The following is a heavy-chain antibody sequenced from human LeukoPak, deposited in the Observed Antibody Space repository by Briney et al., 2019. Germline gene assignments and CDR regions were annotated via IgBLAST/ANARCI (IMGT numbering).Heavy chain of an antibody. D-gene: IGHD5-24*01. V-gene: IGHV1-46*01. Sequence: ASVKVSCKASGYTFTKYYIHWVRQAPGQGLEWMGLINPGGDNTDYAQNFQGRLTMTSDTSARTVYMELSSLRFDDTAVYYCARIRDGYNDAYDIWGQGTLVTVPS. CDR3: ARIRDGYNDAYDI. J-gene: IGHJ3*02. CDR2: INPGGDNT. CDR1: GYTFTKYY.